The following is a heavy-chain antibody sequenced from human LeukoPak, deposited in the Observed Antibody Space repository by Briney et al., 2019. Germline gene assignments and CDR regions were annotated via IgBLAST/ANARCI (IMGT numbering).Heavy chain of an antibody. Sequence: GGSLRLSCAASGFTFSSYEKNWVRQAPGTGLEWVSYISSSGSTIYYADSVRGRFTISRDKAKNSLYLQMNSLRAEDTAVYYCARQYYYDSSGYYDAYFQHWGQGTLVTVSS. CDR3: ARQYYYDSSGYYDAYFQH. D-gene: IGHD3-22*01. CDR2: ISSSGSTI. V-gene: IGHV3-48*03. J-gene: IGHJ1*01. CDR1: GFTFSSYE.